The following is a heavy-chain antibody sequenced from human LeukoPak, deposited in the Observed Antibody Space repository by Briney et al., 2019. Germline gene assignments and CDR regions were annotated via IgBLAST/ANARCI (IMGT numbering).Heavy chain of an antibody. CDR2: ISTYNGNT. CDR1: GYTFTTYG. D-gene: IGHD3-22*01. V-gene: IGHV1-18*04. Sequence: ASVKVSCKVSGYTFTTYGISWVRQAPGQGLEWMGWISTYNGNTNYAQMLQGRVTMTTDASTSTAYMELSSLRSEDTAVYYCARGLGYYDSSGYYYDNYYGMDVWGQGTTVTVSS. J-gene: IGHJ6*02. CDR3: ARGLGYYDSSGYYYDNYYGMDV.